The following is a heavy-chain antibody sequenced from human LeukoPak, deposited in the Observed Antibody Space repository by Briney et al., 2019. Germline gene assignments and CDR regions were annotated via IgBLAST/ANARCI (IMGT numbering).Heavy chain of an antibody. V-gene: IGHV4-39*07. CDR3: ARDSVGGTGHDAFDI. J-gene: IGHJ3*02. CDR2: IYYSGSA. Sequence: PSETLSLTCTVSGGSINSANYYWGWIRQPPGKGLEWIGSIYYSGSAYYSSSLKSRVTTLVDTSKNQFSLKLSSVTAADTAVYYCARDSVGGTGHDAFDIWGQGTMATVSS. D-gene: IGHD1-26*01. CDR1: GGSINSANYY.